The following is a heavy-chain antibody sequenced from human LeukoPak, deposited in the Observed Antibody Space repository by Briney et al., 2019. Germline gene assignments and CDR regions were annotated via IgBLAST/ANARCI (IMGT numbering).Heavy chain of an antibody. CDR2: IKPNSGGT. D-gene: IGHD3-10*01. V-gene: IGHV1-2*02. J-gene: IGHJ4*02. CDR3: ARVRRYYYGSGSYDY. CDR1: GYTFTSYY. Sequence: GASVKDSCKASGYTFTSYYMHWVRQAPGQGLEWMGWIKPNSGGTNYAQKFQGRVTMTRDTSISTAYMELSRLRSDDTAVYYWARVRRYYYGSGSYDYWGQGTLVTVSS.